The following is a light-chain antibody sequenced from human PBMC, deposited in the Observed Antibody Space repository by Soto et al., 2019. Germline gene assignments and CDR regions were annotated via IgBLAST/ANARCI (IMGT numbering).Light chain of an antibody. V-gene: IGKV1-33*01. CDR2: DAS. J-gene: IGKJ4*01. CDR3: EEYDSRAQCT. Sequence: DIPMTQSPSSLSASVGDRVTITCQASQDIKNYLNWYHLKPGKVPKLLISDASNLEAGIPSRFSGGGSGTEFTSTITSLQPEDFATSYCEEYDSRAQCTFGGGTKVEIE. CDR1: QDIKNY.